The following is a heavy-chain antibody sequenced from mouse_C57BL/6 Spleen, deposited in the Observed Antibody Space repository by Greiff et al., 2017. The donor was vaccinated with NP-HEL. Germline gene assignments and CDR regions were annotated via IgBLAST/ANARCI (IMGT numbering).Heavy chain of an antibody. V-gene: IGHV1-82*01. CDR1: GYAFSSSW. Sequence: QVQLQQSGPELVKPGASVKISCKASGYAFSSSWMNWVKQRPGKGLEWIGRIYPGDGDTNYNGKFKGKATLTADKSSSTAYMQLSSLTSEDSAVYFCARGAYYGSSYEGFAYWGQGTLVTVSA. CDR3: ARGAYYGSSYEGFAY. CDR2: IYPGDGDT. J-gene: IGHJ3*01. D-gene: IGHD1-1*01.